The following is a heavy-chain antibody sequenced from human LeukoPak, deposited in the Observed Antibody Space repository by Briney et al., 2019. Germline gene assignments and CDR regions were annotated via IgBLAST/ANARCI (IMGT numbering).Heavy chain of an antibody. CDR2: IYYSGST. J-gene: IGHJ5*02. CDR3: ARGDLARYGSGSSISFDP. Sequence: SETLSLTCTVSGGSISSYYWSWIRQPPGKGLEWIGYIYYSGSTNYNPSLKSRVTISVDTSKNQFSLKLSSVTAADTAVYYCARGDLARYGSGSSISFDPWGQGTLVTVSS. CDR1: GGSISSYY. V-gene: IGHV4-59*01. D-gene: IGHD3-10*01.